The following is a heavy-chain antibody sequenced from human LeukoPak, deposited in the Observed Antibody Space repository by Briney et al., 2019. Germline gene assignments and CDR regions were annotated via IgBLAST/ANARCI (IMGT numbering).Heavy chain of an antibody. D-gene: IGHD6-13*01. CDR1: GLTFRNLK. Sequence: GGSLRLSCAVSGLTFRNLKMNWVRQAPGKGLEWVSYISAGGRTTFYVDSVTGRFTISRDNARNSLYLQMSSLRGGDTAVYYCARLGMIQAYSTEDYWGQGTLVTVSS. V-gene: IGHV3-48*03. CDR2: ISAGGRTT. J-gene: IGHJ4*02. CDR3: ARLGMIQAYSTEDY.